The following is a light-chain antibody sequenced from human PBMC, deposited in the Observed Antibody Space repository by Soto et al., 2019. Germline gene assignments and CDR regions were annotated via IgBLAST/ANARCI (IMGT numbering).Light chain of an antibody. CDR3: QQYNKWPYT. V-gene: IGKV3-15*01. CDR1: QSVGRN. CDR2: GTS. Sequence: EIVMTQSPVALSVSPGESAALSCRASQSVGRNFAWYQQRPGQAPRVLIFGTSTRATGVPDRFSGSGSGTDFTLTISSLQSEDCAVYYCQQYNKWPYTFGQGTRLEIK. J-gene: IGKJ2*01.